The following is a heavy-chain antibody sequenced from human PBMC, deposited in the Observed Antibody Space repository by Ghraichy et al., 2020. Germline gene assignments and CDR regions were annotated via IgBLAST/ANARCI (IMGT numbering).Heavy chain of an antibody. CDR1: GFTFSNYV. J-gene: IGHJ4*02. CDR3: AKSSVSYYDYIWGSCTD. V-gene: IGHV3-23*01. D-gene: IGHD3-16*01. CDR2: VSGRGGTT. Sequence: GGSLRLSCAASGFTFSNYVMSWVRQAPGKGLEWVSAVSGRGGTTYYADSVKGRFTISRDNSRDTIYLQMNSLRAEDTALYYCAKSSVSYYDYIWGSCTDWGQGTLVTVSS.